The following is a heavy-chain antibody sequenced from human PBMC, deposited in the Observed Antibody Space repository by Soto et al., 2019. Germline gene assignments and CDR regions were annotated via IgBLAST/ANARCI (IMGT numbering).Heavy chain of an antibody. CDR2: IYYSGST. CDR3: ARGAVTIDYYYYYMDV. V-gene: IGHV4-61*08. J-gene: IGHJ6*03. D-gene: IGHD4-4*01. CDR1: GGSISSGGYY. Sequence: SETLSLTCTVSGGSISSGGYYWSWIRQHPGKGLEWIGYIYYSGSTNYNPSLKSRVTISVDTSKNQFSLKLSSVTAADTAVYYCARGAVTIDYYYYYMDVWGKGTTVTVSS.